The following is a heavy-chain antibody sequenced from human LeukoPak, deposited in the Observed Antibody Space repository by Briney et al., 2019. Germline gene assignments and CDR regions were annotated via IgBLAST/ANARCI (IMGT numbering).Heavy chain of an antibody. V-gene: IGHV3-11*01. J-gene: IGHJ4*02. CDR3: ARARLDGVTDY. CDR2: ISSSGSTI. Sequence: GRYLRLSCAASGFTFSDYYMSWIRQAPGKGLEWVSYISSSGSTIYYADSVKGRFTISRDNAKNSLYLQMNSLRAEDTAVYYCARARLDGVTDYWGQGTLVTVSS. D-gene: IGHD4-17*01. CDR1: GFTFSDYY.